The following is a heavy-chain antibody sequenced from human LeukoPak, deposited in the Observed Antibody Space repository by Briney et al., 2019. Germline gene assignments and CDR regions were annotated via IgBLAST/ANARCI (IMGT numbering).Heavy chain of an antibody. J-gene: IGHJ5*02. D-gene: IGHD2-2*01. CDR2: IYPGDSDT. CDR1: GYSFTTYW. Sequence: GESLKISCENSGYSFTTYWFGWVRQMPGKGLEWMGIIYPGDSDTRYSPSFQGQVTISADKSISTAYLQWSSLKASDTAMYYCARLGGYCSSTSCSRNWFDPWGQGTLVTVSS. CDR3: ARLGGYCSSTSCSRNWFDP. V-gene: IGHV5-51*01.